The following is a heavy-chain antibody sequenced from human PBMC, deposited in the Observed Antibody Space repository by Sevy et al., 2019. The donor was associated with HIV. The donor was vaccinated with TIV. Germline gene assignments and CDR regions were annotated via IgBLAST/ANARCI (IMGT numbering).Heavy chain of an antibody. J-gene: IGHJ4*02. CDR2: ISYDGNIQ. CDR3: AKDQGGYNYAPGY. CDR1: GLTFSTYG. V-gene: IGHV3-30*18. Sequence: GGSLRLSCAASGLTFSTYGMHWVRQAPGKGLEWVAVISYDGNIQYYADSVKGRFTASRDNSKNTLYLKMNSLRAEDSAVYYCAKDQGGYNYAPGYWGQGTLVTVSS. D-gene: IGHD5-18*01.